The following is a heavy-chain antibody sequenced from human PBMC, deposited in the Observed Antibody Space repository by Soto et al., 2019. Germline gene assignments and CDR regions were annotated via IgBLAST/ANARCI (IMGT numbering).Heavy chain of an antibody. CDR3: AREMIPMIMGGMSAMDV. Sequence: QVQLVESGGGVVQPERSQRLSCAASKFTFRTYVKHWVRQAPGKGLEWVALISIDGSNKYYADSVKGRFTISRDNSKNTMYLQMNSLRPEDPAVYYCAREMIPMIMGGMSAMDVWGHGTTVTVSS. V-gene: IGHV3-30*04. CDR2: ISIDGSNK. CDR1: KFTFRTYV. D-gene: IGHD3-22*01. J-gene: IGHJ6*02.